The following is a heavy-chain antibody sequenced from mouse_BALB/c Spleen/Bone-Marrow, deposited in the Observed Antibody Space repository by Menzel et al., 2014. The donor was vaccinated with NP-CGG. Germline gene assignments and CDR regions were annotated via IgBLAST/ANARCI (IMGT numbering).Heavy chain of an antibody. CDR2: IQHSGST. V-gene: IGHV3-1*02. CDR3: SRHLTGYAMDY. J-gene: IGHJ4*01. D-gene: IGHD4-1*01. Sequence: ESGPDLVKPSQSLSLPCSVTGYSITSGYSWHWIRQFPGNKLEWMGYIQHSGSTNYNPSLKSRISITRDTSKNQFFLQLNSVTPEDTATYYCSRHLTGYAMDYWGQGTSVTVSS. CDR1: GYSITSGYS.